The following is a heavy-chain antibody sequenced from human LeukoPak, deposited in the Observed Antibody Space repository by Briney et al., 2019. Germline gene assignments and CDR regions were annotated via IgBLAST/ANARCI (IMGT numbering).Heavy chain of an antibody. CDR1: GGSISSSSYY. CDR2: IYYSGST. D-gene: IGHD2-2*01. V-gene: IGHV4-39*01. J-gene: IGHJ4*02. CDR3: ARHHKYGPTAAHFDY. Sequence: SETLSLTCTVSGGSISSSSYYWGWIRQPPGKGLEWIGSIYYSGSTYYNPSLKSRVTISVDTSKNQFSLKLSSVTAADTAAYYCARHHKYGPTAAHFDYWGQGTLVTVSS.